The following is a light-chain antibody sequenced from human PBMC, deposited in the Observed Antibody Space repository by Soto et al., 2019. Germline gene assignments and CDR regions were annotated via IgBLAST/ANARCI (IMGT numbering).Light chain of an antibody. CDR3: QYYNSYSWT. Sequence: DIQVTQSPPTLSASVGDRVTITCRASQTISTWMAWYQVKPGKAPKLLIYAASTLESGVPSRFSATVSGTEFTLTISSLQPGDFATYYCQYYNSYSWTFGQGTKVDIK. CDR2: AAS. J-gene: IGKJ1*01. CDR1: QTISTW. V-gene: IGKV1-5*01.